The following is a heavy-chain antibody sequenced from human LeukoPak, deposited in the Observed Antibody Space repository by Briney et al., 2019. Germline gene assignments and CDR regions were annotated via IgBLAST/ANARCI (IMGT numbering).Heavy chain of an antibody. J-gene: IGHJ4*02. Sequence: GGSLRLSCAASGFTFSRYSMNWVRQAPGKGLEWVSSISGSSSYKYYADSVKGRFTISRDNAKNSLYLRMNSLRAEDTAVYYCARDFYDTSGYYYDYWGQGTLVTVSS. D-gene: IGHD3-22*01. V-gene: IGHV3-21*01. CDR3: ARDFYDTSGYYYDY. CDR1: GFTFSRYS. CDR2: ISGSSSYK.